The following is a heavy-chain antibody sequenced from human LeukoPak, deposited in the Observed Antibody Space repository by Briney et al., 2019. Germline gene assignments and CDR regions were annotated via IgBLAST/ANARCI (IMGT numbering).Heavy chain of an antibody. J-gene: IGHJ4*02. CDR2: ISYDGSNK. V-gene: IGHV3-30*03. CDR1: GFTFSSYG. Sequence: GGSLRLSCAASGFTFSSYGMPWVRQAPGKGLEWVAVISYDGSNKYYADSVKGRFTISRDNSKNTLYLQMNSLRAEDTAVYYCARGSSGYQLLYWGQGTLVTVSS. CDR3: ARGSSGYQLLY. D-gene: IGHD2-2*01.